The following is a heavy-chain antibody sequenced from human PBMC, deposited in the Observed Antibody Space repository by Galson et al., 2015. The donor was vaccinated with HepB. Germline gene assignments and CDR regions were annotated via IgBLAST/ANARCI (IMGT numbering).Heavy chain of an antibody. V-gene: IGHV1-69*04. J-gene: IGHJ6*02. D-gene: IGHD5-12*01. CDR3: ARDQEVAGMDV. CDR1: GDSFSTYE. CDR2: ITPILDRI. Sequence: SVKVSCKASGDSFSTYEISWVRQAPRQGLEWMGRITPILDRITYSQKFHGRVTITADKSTATAFMELSGLRSEDTAVYYCARDQEVAGMDVWGQGTTVTVSS.